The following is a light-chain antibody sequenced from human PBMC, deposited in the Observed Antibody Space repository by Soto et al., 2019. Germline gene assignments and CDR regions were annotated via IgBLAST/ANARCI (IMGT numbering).Light chain of an antibody. J-gene: IGKJ2*01. V-gene: IGKV3-20*01. CDR3: HQYGISPGT. Sequence: EIVLTQSPGTLSLSPGERATLSCRASQSVRSNYLAWYQQKPDQAPSLLIYGASTRATGIPDRFSGSGSVTDFTLTITRLEPEDFAVYYCHQYGISPGTFGQGTKLEIK. CDR1: QSVRSNY. CDR2: GAS.